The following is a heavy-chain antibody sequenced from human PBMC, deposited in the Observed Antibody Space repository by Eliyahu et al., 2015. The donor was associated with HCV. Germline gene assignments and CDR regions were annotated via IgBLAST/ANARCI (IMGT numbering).Heavy chain of an antibody. CDR2: ISGSGGST. CDR3: AKVEPQTHYDFWSGYSLYYYYYYGMDV. J-gene: IGHJ6*02. V-gene: IGHV3-23*01. CDR1: GFTFSSYA. Sequence: EVQLLESGGGLVQPGGSLRLSCAASGFTFSSYAMSWVRQAPGKGLEWVSAISGSGGSTYYADSVKGRFTISRDNSKNTLYLQMNSLRAEDTAVYYCAKVEPQTHYDFWSGYSLYYYYYYGMDVWGQGTTVTVSS. D-gene: IGHD3-3*01.